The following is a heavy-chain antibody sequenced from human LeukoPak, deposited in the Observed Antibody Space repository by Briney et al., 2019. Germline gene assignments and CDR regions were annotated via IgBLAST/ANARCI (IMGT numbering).Heavy chain of an antibody. CDR3: ARVNTAPYYDFWSGYLYYFDY. Sequence: ASVKVSCKASGYTFTSYDINWVRQATGQGLEWMGWMNPNSGNTGYAQKFQGRVTITRNTSISTAYMELSSLRSEDTAVYYCARVNTAPYYDFWSGYLYYFDYWGQGTLVTVSS. V-gene: IGHV1-8*03. J-gene: IGHJ4*02. CDR1: GYTFTSYD. CDR2: MNPNSGNT. D-gene: IGHD3-3*01.